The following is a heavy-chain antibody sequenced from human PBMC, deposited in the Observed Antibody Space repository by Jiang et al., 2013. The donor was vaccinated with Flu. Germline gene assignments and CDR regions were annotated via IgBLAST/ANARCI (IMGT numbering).Heavy chain of an antibody. Sequence: GAEVKKPGESLKISCEASGYHFTTSWIGWVRQMPGKGLEWMGVIFPGDFDTRYSPSFEGLVTISADKSASTAYLQWGSLRASDSAIYYCAIGDNMGVFDSWGQGTQVTVSS. CDR3: AIGDNMGVFDS. J-gene: IGHJ4*02. CDR2: IFPGDFDT. CDR1: GYHFTTSW. V-gene: IGHV5-51*03. D-gene: IGHD3-16*01.